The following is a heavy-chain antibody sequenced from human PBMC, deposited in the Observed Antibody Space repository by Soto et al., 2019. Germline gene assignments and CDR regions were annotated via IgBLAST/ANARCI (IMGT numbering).Heavy chain of an antibody. CDR2: ISISGGNT. V-gene: IGHV3-23*01. Sequence: GGSLRLSCAASGLPFSSHAMSWVRQAPGKGLEWVSSISISGGNTYYADSVRGRFTISRDNSKNTLYLHMNSLTAEDTAIYYCANEIQPNDYWGQGTLVTVSS. D-gene: IGHD5-18*01. J-gene: IGHJ4*02. CDR1: GLPFSSHA. CDR3: ANEIQPNDY.